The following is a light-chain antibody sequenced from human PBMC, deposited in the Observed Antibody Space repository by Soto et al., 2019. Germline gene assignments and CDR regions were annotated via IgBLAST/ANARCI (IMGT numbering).Light chain of an antibody. Sequence: QSALTQPASVSGSPGQSITISCTRTSSDVGGYNYVSWYQQHPGKAPKLMIYEVSNRPSGVSHRFSGSKSGNTASLTISGLQAEDEADYYCSSYTTTSTYVFATGTKLTVL. CDR3: SSYTTTSTYV. CDR2: EVS. CDR1: SSDVGGYNY. J-gene: IGLJ1*01. V-gene: IGLV2-14*01.